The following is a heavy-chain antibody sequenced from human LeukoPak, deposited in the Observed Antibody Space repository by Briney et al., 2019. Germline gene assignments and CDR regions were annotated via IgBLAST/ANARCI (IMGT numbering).Heavy chain of an antibody. CDR2: AFYKSKWYI. CDR1: GDSVSGDSAT. D-gene: IGHD7-27*01. J-gene: IGHJ4*02. CDR3: ARAPHDLGLDS. V-gene: IGHV6-1*01. Sequence: SQTLSLTCDITGDSVSGDSATWNWIRQSPSRGLEWLARAFYKSKWYIDYAVSVKSRITINPDTSKNRLSLQLNYVNSEDTAVYYCARAPHDLGLDSWGQGTLVTVTS.